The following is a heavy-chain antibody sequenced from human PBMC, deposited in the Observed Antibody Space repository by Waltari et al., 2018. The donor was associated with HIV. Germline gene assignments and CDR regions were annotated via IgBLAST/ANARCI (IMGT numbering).Heavy chain of an antibody. CDR2: IYPGYSDA. J-gene: IGHJ3*02. Sequence: EEKLVQSGAEVKEPGESLKISCKSLGTNFAGYWVGWVRQMPGRGLEWMGVIYPGYSDAVYSPSFQGRVIMSTDSSISTVYLQWSSLRASETAMYYCARRKGDYRTAFDIWGQGTMVTASS. V-gene: IGHV5-51*01. CDR3: ARRKGDYRTAFDI. D-gene: IGHD4-17*01. CDR1: GTNFAGYW.